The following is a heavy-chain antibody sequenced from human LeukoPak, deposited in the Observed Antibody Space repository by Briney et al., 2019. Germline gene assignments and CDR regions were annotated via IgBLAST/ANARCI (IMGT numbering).Heavy chain of an antibody. J-gene: IGHJ4*02. Sequence: PGGSLRLSCAASGFTFSHYSMNWVRQAPGKGLEWVSSISSSSSYIYYANSVKGRFTISRDNAKNSLYLQMNSLRAEDTAVYYCAKSTYDFWSGQDYWGQGTLVTVSS. CDR1: GFTFSHYS. D-gene: IGHD3-3*01. CDR3: AKSTYDFWSGQDY. V-gene: IGHV3-21*01. CDR2: ISSSSSYI.